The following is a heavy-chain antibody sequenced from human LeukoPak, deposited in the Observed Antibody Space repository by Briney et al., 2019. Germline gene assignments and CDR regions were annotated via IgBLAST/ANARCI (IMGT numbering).Heavy chain of an antibody. CDR2: TSSGITYI. V-gene: IGHV3-21*01. J-gene: IGHJ3*02. CDR1: GFTFSSFS. CDR3: ARSYDAFDI. Sequence: PGGSLRLSCAASGFTFSSFSMNWVRQAPGKGLEWVSSTSSGITYIYYADSVKGRFTISRDNAKNSLYLQMNSLRDEDTAVYYCARSYDAFDIWGPGTMVTVSS.